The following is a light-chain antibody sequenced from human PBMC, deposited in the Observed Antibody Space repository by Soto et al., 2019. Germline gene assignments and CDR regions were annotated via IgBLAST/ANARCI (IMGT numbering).Light chain of an antibody. CDR2: EVS. CDR3: SSYTTISTLEV. CDR1: SSDVGGYNY. V-gene: IGLV2-14*01. J-gene: IGLJ3*02. Sequence: ALTQPASVSGSPGQSITISCTGTSSDVGGYNYVSWYQQHPGKAPKLMIYEVSNRPSGVSNRFSGSKSGNTASLTISGLQAEDEADYYCSSYTTISTLEVFGGGTKLTVL.